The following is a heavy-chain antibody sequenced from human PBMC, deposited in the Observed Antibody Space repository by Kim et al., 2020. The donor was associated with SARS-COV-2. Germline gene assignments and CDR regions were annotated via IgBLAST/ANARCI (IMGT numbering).Heavy chain of an antibody. Sequence: GGSLRLSCAASGFTFSSYAMSWVRQAPGKGLEWVSAISGSGGTTYYAASVNGLFTISSDNSKTTLYLQMNSLTADDTAVYYCAKGRGYYYYMDFCYNGTT. V-gene: IGHV3-23*01. D-gene: IGHD2-15*01. CDR1: GFTFSSYA. CDR2: ISGSGGTT. J-gene: IGHJ6*03. CDR3: AKGRGYYYYMDF.